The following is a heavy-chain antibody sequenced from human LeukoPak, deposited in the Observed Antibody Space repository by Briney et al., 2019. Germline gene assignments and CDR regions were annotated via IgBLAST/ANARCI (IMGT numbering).Heavy chain of an antibody. CDR1: GFSFSSYW. CDR3: ARDPDSLDC. CDR2: INSDGTNT. J-gene: IGHJ4*02. Sequence: GGSLRRSCAASGFSFSSYWMHSARQAPGNGLLWVSRINSDGTNTRYADYVKGRFTISRDNAKNTLYLQMNSLRAEDTAVYYCARDPDSLDCWGQGTLVTVSS. V-gene: IGHV3-74*01. D-gene: IGHD2-21*01.